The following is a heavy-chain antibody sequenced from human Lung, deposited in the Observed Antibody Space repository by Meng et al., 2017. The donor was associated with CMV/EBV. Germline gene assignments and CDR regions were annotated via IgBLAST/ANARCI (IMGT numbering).Heavy chain of an antibody. CDR3: ARNLRTHEY. J-gene: IGHJ4*02. CDR2: IEEDGSEE. CDR1: GFTFSISW. D-gene: IGHD4-17*01. V-gene: IGHV3-7*01. Sequence: GGSLRLSCAASGFTFSISWMSWVRQAPGKGLEWVARIEEDGSEEHYVDSVKGRFTISRDNAKNSVYLQMNTLRAEDTAVYYCARNLRTHEYWGQGTLVTVSS.